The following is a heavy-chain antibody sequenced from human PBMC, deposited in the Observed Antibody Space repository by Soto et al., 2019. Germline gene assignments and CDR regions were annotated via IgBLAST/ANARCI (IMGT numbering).Heavy chain of an antibody. D-gene: IGHD2-2*01. Sequence: GESLKISCKGSGYSFTSYWIGWVRQMPGKGLEWMGIIYPGDSDTRYSPSFQGQVTISADKSISTAYLQWSSLKASDTAMYYCARRGDCSSTSCYEYFQHWGQGTLVTVSS. J-gene: IGHJ1*01. CDR3: ARRGDCSSTSCYEYFQH. CDR2: IYPGDSDT. CDR1: GYSFTSYW. V-gene: IGHV5-51*01.